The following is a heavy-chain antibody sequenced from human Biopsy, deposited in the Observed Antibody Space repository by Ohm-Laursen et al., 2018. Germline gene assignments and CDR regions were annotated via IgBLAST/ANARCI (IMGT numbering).Heavy chain of an antibody. Sequence: SVKVSCKASGYTFTIYEINWVRQATGQGLEWMGWMNPNSGNTGYAQKFQGRVTMTRNTSISTAYMEVSSLRSEDTAVYYCARGRSPVWSGEDLDYWGQGTPVTVSS. J-gene: IGHJ4*02. D-gene: IGHD3-10*01. CDR3: ARGRSPVWSGEDLDY. CDR1: GYTFTIYE. V-gene: IGHV1-8*01. CDR2: MNPNSGNT.